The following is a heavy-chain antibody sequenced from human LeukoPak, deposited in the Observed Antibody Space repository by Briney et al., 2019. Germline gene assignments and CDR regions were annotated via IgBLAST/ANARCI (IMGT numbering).Heavy chain of an antibody. V-gene: IGHV3-64*02. Sequence: PGGSLRLSRAASGFTFSSYAMHWVRQAPGKGLDYVSAINSNGGSTYYADSVKGRFTISRDNSKNTLYLQVGSLRAEDMAVYYCARGNRENYYYGLDVWGQGTTVTVSS. J-gene: IGHJ6*02. CDR3: ARGNRENYYYGLDV. CDR1: GFTFSSYA. CDR2: INSNGGST.